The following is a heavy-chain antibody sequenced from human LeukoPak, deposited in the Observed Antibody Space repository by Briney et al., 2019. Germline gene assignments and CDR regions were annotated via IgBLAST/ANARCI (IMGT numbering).Heavy chain of an antibody. D-gene: IGHD1/OR15-1a*01. V-gene: IGHV1-2*02. CDR2: INTNSGAT. CDR1: GYTFTDYY. J-gene: IGHJ3*02. CDR3: ARDSAEQRDNAYDI. Sequence: ASPKASCKPSGYTFTDYYFHWVRQAPGQGLEWMGWINTNSGATNYAQQFQGRVTMIRDTSISTAFMELNNLRSDDTAVYYCARDSAEQRDNAYDIWGQGQWSPSLQ.